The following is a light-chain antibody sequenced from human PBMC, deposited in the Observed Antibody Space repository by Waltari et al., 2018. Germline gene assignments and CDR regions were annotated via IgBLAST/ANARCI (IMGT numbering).Light chain of an antibody. Sequence: DIQLTQSPSFLSASVGDRVTITCRASQGIGSYLAWFQQKPGKAPNLLIYAASTLQSGVPSRFSGSGSGTDFTLTISSLQPEDFATYYCQQLDSYPLTFGGGTKVEIK. CDR2: AAS. CDR3: QQLDSYPLT. V-gene: IGKV1-9*01. CDR1: QGIGSY. J-gene: IGKJ4*01.